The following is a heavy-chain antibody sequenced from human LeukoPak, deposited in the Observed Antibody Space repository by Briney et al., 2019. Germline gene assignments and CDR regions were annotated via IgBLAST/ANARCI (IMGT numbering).Heavy chain of an antibody. Sequence: SETLSLTCTVSGVSLSSNNSYWGWIRQPPGKGLEWIGSISYSGNTYYNAYLKSQVSISIDTYKNQFSLRLTSVTAADTAVYYCARPTEGGYSYAYFYYYCMAVWGKGTTVTISS. J-gene: IGHJ6*03. V-gene: IGHV4-39*01. CDR2: ISYSGNT. CDR1: GVSLSSNNSY. CDR3: ARPTEGGYSYAYFYYYCMAV. D-gene: IGHD5-18*01.